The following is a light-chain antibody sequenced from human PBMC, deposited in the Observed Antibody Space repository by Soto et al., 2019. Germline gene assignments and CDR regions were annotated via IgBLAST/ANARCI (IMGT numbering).Light chain of an antibody. CDR1: QSVSNF. J-gene: IGKJ5*01. CDR3: QQRINWPT. CDR2: DAS. Sequence: ESVWTQSPATLSLSPGERATLSCRASQSVSNFLAWYQQKPGQAPRLLIYDASNRASGIPARFSGSGSGTEFTLTINSLEPEDCAVYYCQQRINWPTFGQGTRLEIK. V-gene: IGKV3-11*01.